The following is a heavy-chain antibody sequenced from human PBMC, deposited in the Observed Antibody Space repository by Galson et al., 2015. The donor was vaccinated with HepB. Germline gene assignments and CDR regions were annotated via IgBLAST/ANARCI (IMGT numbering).Heavy chain of an antibody. J-gene: IGHJ6*02. CDR1: GGTFSSYA. CDR2: IIPIFGTT. Sequence: YASGGTFSSYAISWVRQAPGQGLEWMGGIIPIFGTTNYAQNFQGRVTITADESTSTGYMELSSLRSDDTAVYFCARGEAVAGTVGLSWLYYYGFDVWGQGTTVTVSS. CDR3: ARGEAVAGTVGLSWLYYYGFDV. V-gene: IGHV1-69*01. D-gene: IGHD6-19*01.